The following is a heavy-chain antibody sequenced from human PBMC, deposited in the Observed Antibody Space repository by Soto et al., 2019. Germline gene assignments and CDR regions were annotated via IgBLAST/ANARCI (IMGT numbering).Heavy chain of an antibody. CDR1: GFTLSDHY. V-gene: IGHV3-72*01. Sequence: GVSLRLSFAASGFTLSDHYMDWVRQAPGRGLEWVGRTRNKANGYSTEYAAAVKGRFIVSSDDSLNSLYLQMNSLKTEDTAVYYCVRTSHYGSGSWNFDFWGQGTLVTVSS. J-gene: IGHJ4*02. D-gene: IGHD3-10*01. CDR2: TRNKANGYST. CDR3: VRTSHYGSGSWNFDF.